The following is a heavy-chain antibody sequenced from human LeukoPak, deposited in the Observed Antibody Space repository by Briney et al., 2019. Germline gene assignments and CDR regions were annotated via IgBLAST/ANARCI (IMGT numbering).Heavy chain of an antibody. CDR1: GGAFSGYY. Sequence: ETLSLTCAVYGGAFSGYYWSWIRQPPGKELEWVSSISSSSSYIYYADSVKGRFTISRDNAKNSLYLQMNSLRAEDTAVYYCARGHLFDYWGQGTLVTVSS. CDR3: ARGHLFDY. V-gene: IGHV3-21*01. J-gene: IGHJ4*02. CDR2: ISSSSSYI.